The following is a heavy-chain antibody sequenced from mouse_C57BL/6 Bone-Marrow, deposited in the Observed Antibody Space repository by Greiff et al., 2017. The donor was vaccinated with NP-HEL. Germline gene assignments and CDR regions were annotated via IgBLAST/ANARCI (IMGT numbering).Heavy chain of an antibody. D-gene: IGHD2-4*01. CDR1: GYAFSSSW. V-gene: IGHV1-82*01. J-gene: IGHJ2*01. CDR2: IYPGDGDT. Sequence: VQLQQSGPELVKPGASVKISCKASGYAFSSSWMNWVKQRPGKGLEWIGRIYPGDGDTNYNGKFKGKATLTADKSSSTAYMQLSSLTSEDSAVYFCARYYDYDAGDYWGQGTTLTVSS. CDR3: ARYYDYDAGDY.